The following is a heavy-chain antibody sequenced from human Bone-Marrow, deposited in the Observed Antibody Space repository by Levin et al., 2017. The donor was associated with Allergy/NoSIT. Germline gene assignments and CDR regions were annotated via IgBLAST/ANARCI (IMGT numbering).Heavy chain of an antibody. CDR1: GFTFSSYW. V-gene: IGHV3-7*01. CDR2: IKQDGSEK. Sequence: GESLKISCAASGFTFSSYWMSWVRQAPGNGLEWVANIKQDGSEKYYVDSVKGRFTISRDNAKNSLYLQMNSLRAEDTAVYYCASPWRATLSIDYGMDVWGQGTTVTVSS. J-gene: IGHJ6*02. CDR3: ASPWRATLSIDYGMDV. D-gene: IGHD3-3*01.